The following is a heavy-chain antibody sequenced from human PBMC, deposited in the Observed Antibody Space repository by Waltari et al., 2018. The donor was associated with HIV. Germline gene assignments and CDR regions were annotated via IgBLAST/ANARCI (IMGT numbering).Heavy chain of an antibody. CDR2: ISHRGST. J-gene: IGHJ4*02. CDR3: ARGDIVATGGFDF. CDR1: SSPFPRAYS. D-gene: IGHD5-12*01. Sequence: QVQLHASGPGLAKPSETLSLTCAVSSSPFPRAYSWGWIRQSPGKGLEWIGSISHRGSTYYNPSLKSRVTISVDTSKNQVSLKLSSVTAADTAVYYCARGDIVATGGFDFWGQGTLVTVSS. V-gene: IGHV4-38-2*01.